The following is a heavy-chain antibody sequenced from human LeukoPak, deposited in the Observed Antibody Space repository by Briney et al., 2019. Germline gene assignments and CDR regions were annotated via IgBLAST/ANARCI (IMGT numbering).Heavy chain of an antibody. Sequence: GESLKISCKGSGYSFTNYWIGWVHQMPGKGLEWMGIIYPGDSDSRNSPSFQAQVSISADKSINTAYLQWSSLKASDTAMYYCARLSVIAADGTHYFDYWGQGTLVTVSS. CDR1: GYSFTNYW. CDR3: ARLSVIAADGTHYFDY. V-gene: IGHV5-51*07. CDR2: IYPGDSDS. J-gene: IGHJ4*02. D-gene: IGHD6-13*01.